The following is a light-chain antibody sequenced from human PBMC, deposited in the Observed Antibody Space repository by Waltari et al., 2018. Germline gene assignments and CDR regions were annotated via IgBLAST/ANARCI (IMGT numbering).Light chain of an antibody. CDR3: CSYAGENTMI. CDR1: YYDIGNYDL. V-gene: IGLV2-23*01. CDR2: EAT. J-gene: IGLJ2*01. Sequence: QSALTQPASVSGSPGQSVTISCTGTYYDIGNYDLVSWYQQYPGKAPRLIIYEATSRPSWVPNRFSASKSGNTASLTISGLQTEDEAHYYCCSYAGENTMIFGGGTRLTVL.